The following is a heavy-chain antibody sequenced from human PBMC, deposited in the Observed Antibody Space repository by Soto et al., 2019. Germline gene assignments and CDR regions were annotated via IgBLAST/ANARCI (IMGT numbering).Heavy chain of an antibody. CDR2: ISYDGSNK. CDR3: ARDKYSSGWYYFDY. J-gene: IGHJ4*02. Sequence: QVQLVESGGGVVQPGRSLRLSCAASGFTFSSYAMHWVRQAPGKGLEWVAVISYDGSNKYYADSVKGRFTISRDNSKNTLYLQVNSLRAEDTAVYYCARDKYSSGWYYFDYWGQGTLVTVSS. D-gene: IGHD6-19*01. CDR1: GFTFSSYA. V-gene: IGHV3-30-3*01.